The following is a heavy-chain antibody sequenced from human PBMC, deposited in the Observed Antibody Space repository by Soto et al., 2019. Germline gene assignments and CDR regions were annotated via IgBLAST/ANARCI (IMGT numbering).Heavy chain of an antibody. Sequence: SVKVSCKASGGTFSSYAISWVRQAPGQGLEWMGGIIPIFGTANYAQKFQGRVTITADEYTSTAYMELSSLRSEDTAVYYCARDLYYYDSSGYYRGGRFDYWGQGTLVTVSP. CDR1: GGTFSSYA. CDR3: ARDLYYYDSSGYYRGGRFDY. J-gene: IGHJ4*02. CDR2: IIPIFGTA. V-gene: IGHV1-69*13. D-gene: IGHD3-22*01.